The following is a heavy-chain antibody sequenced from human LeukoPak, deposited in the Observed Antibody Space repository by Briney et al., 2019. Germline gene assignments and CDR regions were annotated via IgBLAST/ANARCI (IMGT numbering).Heavy chain of an antibody. J-gene: IGHJ3*02. Sequence: GGSLRLSCTASGFTFGDYAMSWVRQAPGKGLEWVGFIRSKAYGGTTEYAASVKGRFTISRDDSKSIAYLQMNSLKTEDTAVHYCTRGLTVTRAFDIWGQGTMVTVSS. V-gene: IGHV3-49*04. CDR2: IRSKAYGGTT. CDR3: TRGLTVTRAFDI. D-gene: IGHD4-17*01. CDR1: GFTFGDYA.